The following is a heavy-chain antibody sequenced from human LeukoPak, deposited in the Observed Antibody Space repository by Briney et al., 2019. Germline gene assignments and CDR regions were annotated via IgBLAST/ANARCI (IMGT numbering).Heavy chain of an antibody. CDR3: GRDVEKQQLVDY. D-gene: IGHD6-13*01. CDR1: GTTLTSYC. V-gene: IGHV3-7*01. J-gene: IGHJ4*02. CDR2: IMQDGSEK. Sequence: GGSLRLSCAASGTTLTSYCMIWVPQSPGKGREWVANIMQDGSEKYYVDSVKGRFTICRENAKKSLYLQMNRLGAEDTAVYYCGRDVEKQQLVDYWGQGTLVSVSS.